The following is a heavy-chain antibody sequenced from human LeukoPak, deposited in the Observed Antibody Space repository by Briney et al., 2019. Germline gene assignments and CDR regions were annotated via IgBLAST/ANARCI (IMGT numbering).Heavy chain of an antibody. CDR2: ISGSGGST. CDR1: GFTFSSYA. Sequence: GGSLRLSXAASGFTFSSYAMSWVRQAPGKGLEWVSAISGSGGSTYYADSVKGRFTISRDNSKNTLYLQMNSLRAEDTAVCYCAKDTSYGYSYGYFDYWGQGTLVTVSS. J-gene: IGHJ4*02. CDR3: AKDTSYGYSYGYFDY. V-gene: IGHV3-23*01. D-gene: IGHD5-18*01.